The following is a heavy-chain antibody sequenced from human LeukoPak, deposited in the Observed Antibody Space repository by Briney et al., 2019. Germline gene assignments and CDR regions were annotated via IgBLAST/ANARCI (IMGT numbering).Heavy chain of an antibody. V-gene: IGHV3-30*02. CDR1: GFTFSSYG. CDR2: IRYDGSNK. D-gene: IGHD5-18*01. Sequence: GGSLRLSCAASGFTFSSYGMHWVRQAPGKGLEWVAFIRYDGSNKYYADSVKGRFTISRDNSKNTLYLQMNSLRAEDTAVYYCAEEGQGYSYGYDYFDYWGQGTLVTVSS. J-gene: IGHJ4*02. CDR3: AEEGQGYSYGYDYFDY.